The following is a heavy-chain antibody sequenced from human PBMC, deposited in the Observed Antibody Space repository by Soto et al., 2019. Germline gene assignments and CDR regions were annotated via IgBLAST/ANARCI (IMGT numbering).Heavy chain of an antibody. D-gene: IGHD3-16*01. Sequence: QVQLVQSGAEVKKPGSSVKVSCKASGGTFSSYTISWVRQAPGQGLEWMGRIIPILGIANYAQKFQGRVTITADKSTRTGYMELSSLRFEDTAVDYWARRAQLGFYAFDIWGQREKVPVPS. J-gene: IGHJ3*02. CDR2: IIPILGIA. CDR3: ARRAQLGFYAFDI. CDR1: GGTFSSYT. V-gene: IGHV1-69*02.